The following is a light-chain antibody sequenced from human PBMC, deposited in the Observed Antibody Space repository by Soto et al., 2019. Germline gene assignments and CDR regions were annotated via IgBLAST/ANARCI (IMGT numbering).Light chain of an antibody. Sequence: DIQMTQSPSSLSASVGDRVTITCRASQSISSYLNWYQHKPGRAPKLLIFAASSLQSGVPLRFSGSGSGTDFTLTISSLQPEDFVTYYCQQSYSTPRTFGQGTKVEIK. V-gene: IGKV1-39*01. CDR3: QQSYSTPRT. CDR2: AAS. J-gene: IGKJ1*01. CDR1: QSISSY.